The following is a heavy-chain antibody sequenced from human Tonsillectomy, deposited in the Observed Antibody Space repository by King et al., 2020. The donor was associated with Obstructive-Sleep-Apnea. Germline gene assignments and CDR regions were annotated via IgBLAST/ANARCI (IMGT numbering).Heavy chain of an antibody. CDR1: GFSFSSYW. D-gene: IGHD2-2*01. J-gene: IGHJ2*01. Sequence: LVESGGGLVQPGGSLRLSCAASGFSFSSYWMSWVRQAPGKGLEWVANIKQDGSEKYYVDSVKGRFTISRDNAQNSLYLQMNSLRADDTAVYYCARGGDIVVVTTAMRSWYFDLWGRGTLVTVSS. CDR3: ARGGDIVVVTTAMRSWYFDL. CDR2: IKQDGSEK. V-gene: IGHV3-7*01.